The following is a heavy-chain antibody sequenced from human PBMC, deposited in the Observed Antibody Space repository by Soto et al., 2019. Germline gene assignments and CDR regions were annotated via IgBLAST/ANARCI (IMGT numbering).Heavy chain of an antibody. CDR3: AHGDGYNHFDY. J-gene: IGHJ4*02. D-gene: IGHD6-25*01. CDR1: GFTFSSYA. V-gene: IGHV3-23*01. CDR2: ITGSGGTT. Sequence: EVQLLESGGGLVQPGGSLRLSCAVSGFTFSSYAMSWVRQAPGKGLEWVSAITGSGGTTYYADSVKGRLTISRDNSKNQVVLTMTAMGPVDTATYFCAHGDGYNHFDYWGQGILVTVSS.